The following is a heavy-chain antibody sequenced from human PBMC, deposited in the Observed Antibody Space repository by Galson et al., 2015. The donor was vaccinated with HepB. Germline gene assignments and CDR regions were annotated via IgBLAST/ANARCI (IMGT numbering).Heavy chain of an antibody. CDR1: GYSFTSYW. Sequence: QSGAEVKKPGESLRISCKGSGYSFTSYWISWVRQMPGKGLEWMGRIDPSDSYTNYSPSFQGHVTISADKSISTAYLQWSSLKASDTAMYYCARHRVMVVRGVIIYDAFDIWGQGTMVTVSS. V-gene: IGHV5-10-1*01. CDR3: ARHRVMVVRGVIIYDAFDI. CDR2: IDPSDSYT. J-gene: IGHJ3*02. D-gene: IGHD3-10*01.